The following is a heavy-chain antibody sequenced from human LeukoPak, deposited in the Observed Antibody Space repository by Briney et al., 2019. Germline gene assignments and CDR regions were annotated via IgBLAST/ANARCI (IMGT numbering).Heavy chain of an antibody. CDR3: ATGYCSSTSCYLVGMDV. CDR1: GYTLTELS. J-gene: IGHJ6*02. CDR2: FDPEDGET. D-gene: IGHD2-2*01. Sequence: GASVKVSCKVSGYTLTELSMHWVRQAPGKGLGWMGGFDPEDGETIYAQKFQGRVTMTEDTSTDTAYMELSSLRSEDTAVYYCATGYCSSTSCYLVGMDVWGQGTTVTVSS. V-gene: IGHV1-24*01.